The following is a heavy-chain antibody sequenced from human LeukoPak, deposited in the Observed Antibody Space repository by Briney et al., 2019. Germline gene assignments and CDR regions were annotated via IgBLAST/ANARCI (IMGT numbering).Heavy chain of an antibody. Sequence: GRSLRLSCAASGFTFSSYGMHWVRQAPGKGLEWVAVISYDGSNKYYADSVKGRFTISRDNSKNTLYLQMNSLRAEDTAVYYCVKGHRSYFDYWGQGTLVTVSS. J-gene: IGHJ4*02. CDR2: ISYDGSNK. CDR3: VKGHRSYFDY. CDR1: GFTFSSYG. V-gene: IGHV3-30*18.